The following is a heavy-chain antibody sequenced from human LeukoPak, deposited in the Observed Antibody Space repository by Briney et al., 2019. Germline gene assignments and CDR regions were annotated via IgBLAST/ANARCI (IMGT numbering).Heavy chain of an antibody. Sequence: SETLSLTCSVSGGAISSDYWAWIRQPPGKGLEWIAYVHSSGYTSYNPSLKSRVTISIDTSKNQSSLKLNSVTAADTAVYYCAGYGSGSYHKAFDYWGQGTLVTVSS. CDR2: VHSSGYT. J-gene: IGHJ4*02. CDR1: GGAISSDY. D-gene: IGHD3-10*01. V-gene: IGHV4-59*01. CDR3: AGYGSGSYHKAFDY.